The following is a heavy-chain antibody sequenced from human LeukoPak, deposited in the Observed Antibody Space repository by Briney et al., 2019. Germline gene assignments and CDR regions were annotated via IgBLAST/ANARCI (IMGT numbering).Heavy chain of an antibody. V-gene: IGHV3-30*02. CDR3: AGKSSWYSYYYYMDV. J-gene: IGHJ6*03. CDR2: IRYDGSNK. Sequence: GGSLRLSCAASGFTFSSYGMHWVRQAPGKGLEWVAFIRYDGSNKYYADSVKGRFTISRDNPKNTLYLQMNSLRAEDTAVYYCAGKSSWYSYYYYMDVWGKGTTVTVSS. CDR1: GFTFSSYG. D-gene: IGHD6-13*01.